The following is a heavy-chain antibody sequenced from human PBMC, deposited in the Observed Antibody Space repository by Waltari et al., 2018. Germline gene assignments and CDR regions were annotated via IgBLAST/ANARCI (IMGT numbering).Heavy chain of an antibody. V-gene: IGHV3-43*01. D-gene: IGHD6-6*01. J-gene: IGHJ2*01. CDR1: GFTFDDYT. CDR2: ISWDGGST. CDR3: AKDMHSSSSWYFDL. Sequence: EVQLVESGGVVVQPGGSLRLSCAASGFTFDDYTMHWVRQAPGKGLEWVSLISWDGGSTYYADSVKGRFTISRDNSKNSLYLQMNSLRTEDTALYYCAKDMHSSSSWYFDLWGRGTLVTVSS.